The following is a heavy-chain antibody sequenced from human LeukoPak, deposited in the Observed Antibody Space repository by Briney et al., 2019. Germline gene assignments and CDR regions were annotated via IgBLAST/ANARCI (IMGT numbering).Heavy chain of an antibody. CDR1: GFSLSTSGVG. V-gene: IGHV2-5*01. CDR2: IYWNDDK. CDR3: ARDCSGGSCYIWGWFDP. D-gene: IGHD2-15*01. Sequence: SGPTLVNPTQTLTLTCTFSGFSLSTSGVGVGLIRQPPGKALEWLALIYWNDDKRYSPSLKSRLTITKDTSKNQVVLTMTNMDPVDTATYYCARDCSGGSCYIWGWFDPWGQGTLVTVSS. J-gene: IGHJ5*02.